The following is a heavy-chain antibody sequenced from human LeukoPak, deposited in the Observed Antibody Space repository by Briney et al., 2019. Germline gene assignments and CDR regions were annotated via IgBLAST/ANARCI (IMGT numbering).Heavy chain of an antibody. Sequence: GGSLRLSCVASGVTLSNYAMSWARQAPGKGLEWVSGISSSGSGGNTYYADSVKGRFTISRDNSKNTLYLQMNSLRAEDTAVYYCAKDPYSSSWYNWFDPWGQGTLVTVSS. CDR2: ISSSGSGGNT. V-gene: IGHV3-23*01. D-gene: IGHD6-13*01. CDR3: AKDPYSSSWYNWFDP. CDR1: GVTLSNYA. J-gene: IGHJ5*02.